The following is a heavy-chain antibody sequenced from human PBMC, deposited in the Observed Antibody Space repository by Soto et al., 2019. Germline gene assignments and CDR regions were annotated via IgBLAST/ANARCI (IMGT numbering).Heavy chain of an antibody. J-gene: IGHJ4*02. Sequence: GGSLRLSCAASGFSFSSYAMSWVRQAPGKGLEWVSTISGSDGKTFYADSVKGRFSISRDASKNTLYLQMNSLRADDTAVYYCARWSYLDYWGQGTRVTVSS. CDR3: ARWSYLDY. D-gene: IGHD3-3*01. CDR2: ISGSDGKT. CDR1: GFSFSSYA. V-gene: IGHV3-23*01.